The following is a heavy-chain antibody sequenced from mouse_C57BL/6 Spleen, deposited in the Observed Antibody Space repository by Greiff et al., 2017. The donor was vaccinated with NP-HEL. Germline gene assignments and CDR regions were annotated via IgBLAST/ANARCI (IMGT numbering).Heavy chain of an antibody. CDR3: ARETTVVSFDY. J-gene: IGHJ2*01. V-gene: IGHV3-6*01. CDR1: GYSITSGYY. CDR2: ISYDGSN. Sequence: DVQLQESGPGLVKPSQSLSLTCSVTGYSITSGYYWHWIRQFPGNKLEWMGYISYDGSNNYNPSLKNRISITRDTSKNQFFLKLNSVTTEDTATYYCARETTVVSFDYWGQGTTLTVSS. D-gene: IGHD1-1*01.